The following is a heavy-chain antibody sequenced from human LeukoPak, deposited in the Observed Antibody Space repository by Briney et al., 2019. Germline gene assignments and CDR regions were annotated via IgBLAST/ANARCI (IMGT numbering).Heavy chain of an antibody. D-gene: IGHD5-24*01. Sequence: HTGGSLRLSCAASQFTFTSYSMTWVRQAPGKGREWVSAISGGGGSTFYADSVKGRFTISRDNIRNVVFLQRNSLRAEDTAVYYCAKSVGDGDKIYYYFCYMDVWGKGTTVTVS. V-gene: IGHV3-23*01. CDR2: ISGGGGST. CDR3: AKSVGDGDKIYYYFCYMDV. J-gene: IGHJ6*03. CDR1: QFTFTSYS.